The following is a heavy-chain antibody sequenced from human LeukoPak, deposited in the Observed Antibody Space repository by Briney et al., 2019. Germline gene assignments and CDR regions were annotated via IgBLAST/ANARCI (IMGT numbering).Heavy chain of an antibody. J-gene: IGHJ5*02. Sequence: SETLSLTCTVSGGSISSSSYYWGWIRQPPGKGLEWIGSIYYSGSTYYNPSLKSRVTISVDTSKNQFSLKLRSVTAADTAVYYCARKEGGQLVDTRRWFDPWGQGTLVTVSS. D-gene: IGHD6-13*01. CDR1: GGSISSSSYY. V-gene: IGHV4-39*07. CDR3: ARKEGGQLVDTRRWFDP. CDR2: IYYSGST.